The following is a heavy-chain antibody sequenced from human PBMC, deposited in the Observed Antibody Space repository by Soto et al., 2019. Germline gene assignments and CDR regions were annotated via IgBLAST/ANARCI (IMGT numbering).Heavy chain of an antibody. CDR2: LDGAGGSK. CDR3: AAPRDEYGSGVSWFTYGMDI. D-gene: IGHD3-10*01. Sequence: GSLRLSCLASGFTFSDFAMTWVRHVPGRGLEWVASLDGAGGSKYYAESVRGRFSISRDNSQNTLFLQMKRLTVDDTAIYYCAAPRDEYGSGVSWFTYGMDIWGQGTTVTVSS. J-gene: IGHJ6*02. V-gene: IGHV3-23*01. CDR1: GFTFSDFA.